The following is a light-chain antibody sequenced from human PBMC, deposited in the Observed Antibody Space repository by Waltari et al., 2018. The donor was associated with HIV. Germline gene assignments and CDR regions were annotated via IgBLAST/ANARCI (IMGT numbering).Light chain of an antibody. CDR3: QQYSITPVT. CDR2: WAS. Sequence: DIVMTQSTSSLAVSLGSKATIDCKSSQSVLYSSNNKNYLAWYQQKPGQPPKLLIYWASTRESGVPDRFSGSGSATDFTLTISSLQAEDVAVYYCQQYSITPVTFGQGTKLEIK. J-gene: IGKJ2*01. V-gene: IGKV4-1*01. CDR1: QSVLYSSNNKNY.